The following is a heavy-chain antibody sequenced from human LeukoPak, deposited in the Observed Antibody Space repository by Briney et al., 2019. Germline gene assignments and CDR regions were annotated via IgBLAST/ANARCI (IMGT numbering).Heavy chain of an antibody. CDR2: IIPIFGTA. V-gene: IGHV1-69*05. CDR3: ASDAVAGTPY. CDR1: GYSFTSYG. J-gene: IGHJ4*02. D-gene: IGHD6-19*01. Sequence: ASVKVSCKASGYSFTSYGISWVRQAPGQGLEWMGGIIPIFGTANYAQKFQGRVTMTRDTSTSTVYMELSSLRSEDTAVYYCASDAVAGTPYWGQGTLVTVSS.